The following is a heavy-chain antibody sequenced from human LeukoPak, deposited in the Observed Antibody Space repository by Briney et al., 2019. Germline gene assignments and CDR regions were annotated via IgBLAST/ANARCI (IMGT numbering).Heavy chain of an antibody. CDR1: GFTFSKAW. J-gene: IGHJ3*02. V-gene: IGHV3-15*01. CDR3: TTDPYYDI. D-gene: IGHD1-26*01. Sequence: GGSLRLSCAASGFTFSKAWMTRVRQAPGKGLEWVGRIKSNSDGGTTDYAAPVKGRFSISRDDSKNTLYLQMNSLKTEDTALYYCTTDPYYDIWGQGTMVTVSS. CDR2: IKSNSDGGTT.